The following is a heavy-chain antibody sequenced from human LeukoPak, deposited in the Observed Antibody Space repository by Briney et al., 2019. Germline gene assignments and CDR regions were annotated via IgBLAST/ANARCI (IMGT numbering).Heavy chain of an antibody. V-gene: IGHV3-23*01. D-gene: IGHD3-10*01. CDR3: AKDGLGFGFTPQGYYYYLDV. CDR2: ISGSGGST. J-gene: IGHJ6*03. Sequence: GGSLRLSCAASGFTFSSYSMSWVRQAPGKGLEWVSAISGSGGSTYYADSVKGRFTISRDNSKNTLYLQMNSLRAEDTAVYYCAKDGLGFGFTPQGYYYYLDVWGKGTTVTVSS. CDR1: GFTFSSYS.